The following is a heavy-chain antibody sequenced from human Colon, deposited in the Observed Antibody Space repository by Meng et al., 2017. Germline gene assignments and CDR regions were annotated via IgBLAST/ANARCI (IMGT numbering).Heavy chain of an antibody. CDR1: GGSVSSGSHY. Sequence: QVQPPGAGPGLVRPSETLYLTCTGSGGSVSSGSHYWSWIRQPPGKGLEWIGYIDYSRSINYYPSLKSRVTMSVDTSKNQFSLNLSSVTAADTAVYYCAGGPWELDYWGQGTLVTVSS. V-gene: IGHV4-61*01. D-gene: IGHD1-26*01. CDR2: IDYSRSI. CDR3: AGGPWELDY. J-gene: IGHJ4*02.